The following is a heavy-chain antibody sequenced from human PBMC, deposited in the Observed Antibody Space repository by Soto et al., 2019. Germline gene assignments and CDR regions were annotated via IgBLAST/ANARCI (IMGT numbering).Heavy chain of an antibody. CDR3: AKGRGGSGSLTPRVDF. Sequence: EVQLLESGGGSVQPGGSLRLSCAASGFTFNNYAMTWVRQAPGKGLEWVSAISGGGDTTSYVDSVKGRFTVSRDGSKNTLYLQMSSLRAEDTALYYCAKGRGGSGSLTPRVDFWGQGTLVTVSS. J-gene: IGHJ4*02. CDR2: ISGGGDTT. V-gene: IGHV3-23*01. D-gene: IGHD3-10*01. CDR1: GFTFNNYA.